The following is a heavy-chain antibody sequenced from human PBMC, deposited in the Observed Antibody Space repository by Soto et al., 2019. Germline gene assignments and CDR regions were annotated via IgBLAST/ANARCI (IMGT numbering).Heavy chain of an antibody. Sequence: QVQLVQSGAEVKKPGSSVKVSCKASGGTFSSYAISWVRQAPGQGLEWMGGIIPIFGTANYAQKFQGRVTIAADESTSTAYMELSSLRSEDTAVYYCARTSWGYYYESSGYYSSWGQGTLVIVSS. CDR1: GGTFSSYA. CDR2: IIPIFGTA. D-gene: IGHD3-22*01. CDR3: ARTSWGYYYESSGYYSS. J-gene: IGHJ5*02. V-gene: IGHV1-69*01.